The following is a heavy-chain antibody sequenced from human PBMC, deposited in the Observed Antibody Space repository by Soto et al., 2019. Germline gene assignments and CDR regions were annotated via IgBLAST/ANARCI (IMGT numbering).Heavy chain of an antibody. Sequence: ASVKVSCKASGYTFTSYDINWVRQAPGQGLEWMGWISAYNGNTNYAQKLQGRVTMTTDTSTSTAYMELRSLRSDDTAVYYCAREDDSSGWYGSFDIWGQGTMVTVSS. D-gene: IGHD6-19*01. CDR2: ISAYNGNT. J-gene: IGHJ3*02. CDR3: AREDDSSGWYGSFDI. V-gene: IGHV1-18*01. CDR1: GYTFTSYD.